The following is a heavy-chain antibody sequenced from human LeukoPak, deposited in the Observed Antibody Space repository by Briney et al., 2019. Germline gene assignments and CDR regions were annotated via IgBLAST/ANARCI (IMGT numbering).Heavy chain of an antibody. CDR3: ARDGTSCYFLSCYYYYYMDV. CDR1: GFTFSSYS. V-gene: IGHV3-48*02. D-gene: IGHD2-2*01. J-gene: IGHJ6*03. CDR2: ISSSSSTI. Sequence: PGGSLRLSCAASGFTFSSYSMNWVRQAPGKGLEWVSYISSSSSTIYYADSVKGRFTISRDNAKNSLYLQMNSLRDEDTAVYYCARDGTSCYFLSCYYYYYMDVWGKGTTVTVSS.